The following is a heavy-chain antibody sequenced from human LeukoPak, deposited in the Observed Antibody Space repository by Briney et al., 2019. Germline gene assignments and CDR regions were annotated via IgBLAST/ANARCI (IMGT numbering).Heavy chain of an antibody. J-gene: IGHJ4*02. V-gene: IGHV4-39*07. Sequence: PSETLSLTCSVSGGSISRSSSYWGWIRQPPGKGLEWIGSIYYSGSTYYNPSLKSRVTISVDTSKNQFSLKLSSVTAADTAVYYCARVCSSTSCLDYWGQGTLVTVSS. CDR3: ARVCSSTSCLDY. CDR1: GGSISRSSSY. D-gene: IGHD2-2*01. CDR2: IYYSGST.